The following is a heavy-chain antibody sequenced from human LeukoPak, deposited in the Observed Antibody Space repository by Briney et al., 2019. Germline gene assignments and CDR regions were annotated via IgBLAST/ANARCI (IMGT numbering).Heavy chain of an antibody. V-gene: IGHV1-2*02. CDR3: ARDLRVVVVPAAISPTNWLDP. D-gene: IGHD2-2*01. Sequence: GASVKVSCKASGYTFTGYYMHWVRQAPGQGLEWMGWINPNSGGTNYAQKFQGRVTMTRDTSISTAYMELSRLRSDDTAVYYCARDLRVVVVPAAISPTNWLDPWGQGTLVTVSS. J-gene: IGHJ5*02. CDR1: GYTFTGYY. CDR2: INPNSGGT.